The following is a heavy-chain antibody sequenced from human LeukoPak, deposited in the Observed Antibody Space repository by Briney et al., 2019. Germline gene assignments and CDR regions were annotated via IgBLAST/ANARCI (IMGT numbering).Heavy chain of an antibody. V-gene: IGHV3-30-3*01. Sequence: TXXXXAMHWVRQAPGKGLEWVAVISYDGSNKYYADSVKGRFTISRDNSKNTLYLQMNSLRAEDTAVYYCARAGTDSSGWYVFFDYWGQGTLVTASS. CDR3: ARAGTDSSGWYVFFDY. D-gene: IGHD6-19*01. CDR1: TXXXXA. J-gene: IGHJ4*02. CDR2: ISYDGSNK.